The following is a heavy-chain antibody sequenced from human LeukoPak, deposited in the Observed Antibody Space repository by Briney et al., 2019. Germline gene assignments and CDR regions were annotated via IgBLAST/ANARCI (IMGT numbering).Heavy chain of an antibody. CDR3: ARAASGPLFDY. J-gene: IGHJ4*02. V-gene: IGHV4-59*01. D-gene: IGHD2-15*01. Sequence: SQTLSLTWTVAGGSISSYYWSWIRRPPRRGLEWIGYIYYSGSPNYNPSLKSRVTISVDTSKNQFSLKLSSVIAADTAVYYCARAASGPLFDYWGQGTLVTVSS. CDR1: GGSISSYY. CDR2: IYYSGSP.